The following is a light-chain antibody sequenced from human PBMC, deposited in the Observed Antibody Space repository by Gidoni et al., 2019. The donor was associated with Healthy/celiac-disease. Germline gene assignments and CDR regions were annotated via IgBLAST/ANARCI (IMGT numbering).Light chain of an antibody. J-gene: IGKJ1*01. CDR1: QSVSSY. CDR3: QQRATTMT. CDR2: DAS. V-gene: IGKV3-11*01. Sequence: ELVLPPSPATLSLSPGERATLACRASQSVSSYLAWYQQKPGQAPRLLIYDASNRATGIPARFSGSGSGTDFTLTISSLEPEDFAVYYCQQRATTMTFGQGTKVEIK.